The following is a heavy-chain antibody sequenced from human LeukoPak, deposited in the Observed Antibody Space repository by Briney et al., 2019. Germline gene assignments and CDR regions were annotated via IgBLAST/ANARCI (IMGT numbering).Heavy chain of an antibody. D-gene: IGHD3-10*01. Sequence: GGSLRLSCAASGFTFSSYAMSWVRQAPGEGLEWVSAISGSGGSTYYTDSVKGRFTISRDNSKNTLHLQMNSLRAEDTAVYYCAKVRAVLWRKGWFDPWGQGTLVTVSS. CDR1: GFTFSSYA. V-gene: IGHV3-23*01. CDR3: AKVRAVLWRKGWFDP. CDR2: ISGSGGST. J-gene: IGHJ5*02.